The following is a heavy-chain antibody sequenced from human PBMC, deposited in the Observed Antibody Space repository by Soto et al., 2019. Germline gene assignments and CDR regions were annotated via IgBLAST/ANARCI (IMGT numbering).Heavy chain of an antibody. Sequence: ASVKVSCKASGYTFTSYGITWVRQAPGQDLEWMGWISAYNGDTNYAPRLQGRVTMTTDTSTSTVYMELKNLKSDDTAVYYCARDQVYRTSGLYWFDVWGPGTLVTVSS. J-gene: IGHJ5*02. D-gene: IGHD2-8*01. CDR2: ISAYNGDT. CDR1: GYTFTSYG. V-gene: IGHV1-18*04. CDR3: ARDQVYRTSGLYWFDV.